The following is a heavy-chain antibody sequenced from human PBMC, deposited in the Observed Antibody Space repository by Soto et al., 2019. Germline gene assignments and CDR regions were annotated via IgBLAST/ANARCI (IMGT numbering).Heavy chain of an antibody. CDR1: GGTFSSYA. J-gene: IGHJ3*02. V-gene: IGHV1-69*13. CDR3: ARGLNYYDSSGYYGWGLDAFDI. Sequence: SVKVSCKASGGTFSSYAISWVRQAPGQGLEWMGGIIPIFGTANYAQKFQGRVTITADESTSTAYMELSSLRSEDTAVYYCARGLNYYDSSGYYGWGLDAFDIWGQGTMVTVSS. CDR2: IIPIFGTA. D-gene: IGHD3-22*01.